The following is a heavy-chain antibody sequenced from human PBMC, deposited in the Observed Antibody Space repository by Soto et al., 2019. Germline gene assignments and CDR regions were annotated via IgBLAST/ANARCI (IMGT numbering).Heavy chain of an antibody. CDR3: ARDRQTYYYYYGMDV. Sequence: GASVKVSCKASGYTFTRSGISWVRQAPGQGPEWMGWISSYNGDTNYAQTFQGRVTMTTDTSTSTAYMELRSLRSDDTAVYYCARDRQTYYYYYGMDVWGQGTTVTVSS. V-gene: IGHV1-18*01. J-gene: IGHJ6*02. CDR2: ISSYNGDT. CDR1: GYTFTRSG.